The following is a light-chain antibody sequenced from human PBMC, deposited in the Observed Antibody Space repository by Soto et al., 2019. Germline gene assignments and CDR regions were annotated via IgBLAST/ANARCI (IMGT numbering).Light chain of an antibody. J-gene: IGLJ2*01. V-gene: IGLV3-21*02. CDR2: DDS. Sequence: SYELTQPPSVSVAPGQPARIACGGNNIGSEKSVRWYQQKPGQAPVLVVYDDSDRPSGIPERFSGSNSGDTATLIISRVEAGDEADYYCQVWDRSSDQVIFGGGTKLTVL. CDR1: NIGSEKS. CDR3: QVWDRSSDQVI.